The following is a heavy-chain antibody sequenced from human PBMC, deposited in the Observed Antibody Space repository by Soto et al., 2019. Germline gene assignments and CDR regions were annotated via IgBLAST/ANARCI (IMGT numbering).Heavy chain of an antibody. CDR1: GGSVSSGSFY. V-gene: IGHV4-61*01. J-gene: IGHJ4*02. D-gene: IGHD3-10*01. Sequence: PSETLSLTCTVSGGSVSSGSFYWSWIRQTPGKGLEWIGYIYYTGRTNYNPSLKSRVTMSVDTSKNQFSLNLSSVTAADTAVYHCAILYYHRSGSDNWGQTTLVTVST. CDR3: AILYYHRSGSDN. CDR2: IYYTGRT.